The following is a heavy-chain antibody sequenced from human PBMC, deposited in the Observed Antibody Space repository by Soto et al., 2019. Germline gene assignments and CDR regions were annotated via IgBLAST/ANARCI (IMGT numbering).Heavy chain of an antibody. CDR1: GFTFDDYV. Sequence: GGSLRLSCTASGFTFDDYVMTWVRQAPGKGLEFVGAIRSGGTTEYAAPVAGRFTVSRDDSKSIAYLQMNSLKTEDTAVYYCTRFGIAAAGTYLSDVWGQGTTVTVSS. V-gene: IGHV3-49*04. CDR3: TRFGIAAAGTYLSDV. D-gene: IGHD6-13*01. J-gene: IGHJ6*02. CDR2: IRSGGTT.